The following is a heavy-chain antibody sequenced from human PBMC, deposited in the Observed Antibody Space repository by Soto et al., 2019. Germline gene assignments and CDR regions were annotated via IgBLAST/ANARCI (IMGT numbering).Heavy chain of an antibody. Sequence: PSETLSLTCTVSGGSISSYYWSWIRQPPGKGLEWIGEINHSGSTNYNPSLKSRVTISVDTSKNQFSLKLSSLTAADTAVYYCARGYCVSTSCSHFDFWGQGGLVTVSS. CDR1: GGSISSYY. D-gene: IGHD2-2*01. V-gene: IGHV4-34*01. CDR3: ARGYCVSTSCSHFDF. CDR2: INHSGST. J-gene: IGHJ4*02.